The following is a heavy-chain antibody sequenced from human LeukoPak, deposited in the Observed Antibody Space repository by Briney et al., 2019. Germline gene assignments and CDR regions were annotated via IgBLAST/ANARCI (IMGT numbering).Heavy chain of an antibody. CDR3: AAQRAVGFDY. D-gene: IGHD6-19*01. CDR2: IKQDGSQK. CDR1: GFTFSTYY. V-gene: IGHV3-7*01. Sequence: GGSLRLSCAASGFTFSTYYMTWVRQAPGKGLGWVANIKQDGSQKYYVDSVQGRFTISRDNAKNSLYLQMNSLRAEDTAVYYCAAQRAVGFDYWGQGTLVTVSS. J-gene: IGHJ4*02.